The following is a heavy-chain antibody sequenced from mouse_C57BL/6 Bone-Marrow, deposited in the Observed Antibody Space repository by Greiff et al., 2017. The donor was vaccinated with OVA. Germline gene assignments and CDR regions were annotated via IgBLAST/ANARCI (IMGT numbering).Heavy chain of an antibody. J-gene: IGHJ4*01. CDR3: AIRGLLRAMDY. CDR1: GYTFTSYW. D-gene: IGHD1-1*01. Sequence: QVQLKQPGAELVKPGASVKVSCKASGYTFTSYWMHWVKQRPGQGLEWIGRIHPSDSDTNYNQKFKGKATLTVDKSSSTAYMQLSSLTSEDSAVYYCAIRGLLRAMDYWGQGTSVTVSS. V-gene: IGHV1-74*01. CDR2: IHPSDSDT.